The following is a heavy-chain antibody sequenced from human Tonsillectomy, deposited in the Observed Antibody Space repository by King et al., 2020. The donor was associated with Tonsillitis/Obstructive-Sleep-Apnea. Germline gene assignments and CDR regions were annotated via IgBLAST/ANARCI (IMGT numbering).Heavy chain of an antibody. V-gene: IGHV1-8*01. CDR2: MNPSSGDT. Sequence: QLVQSGAEVKKSGASVKVSCKASGYTFTKYQFNWVRQATGQGLEWMGWMNPSSGDTGYAQKFQGRVTMTRNISISTVYMELSSLRSEDTAVYYCAVRGDFYYYDMDVWGRGTTVTVSS. CDR3: AVRGDFYYYDMDV. CDR1: GYTFTKYQ. J-gene: IGHJ6*03. D-gene: IGHD2-15*01.